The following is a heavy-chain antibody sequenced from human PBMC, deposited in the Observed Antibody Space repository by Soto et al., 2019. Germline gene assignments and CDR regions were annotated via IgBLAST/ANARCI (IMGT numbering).Heavy chain of an antibody. V-gene: IGHV3-33*01. Sequence: QVQLVESGGGVVQPGRSLRLSCAASGFTFSSYGMHWVRQAPGKVLEWVAVIWNDGSNKYYADSVKGRITISRDNSKNTLYLQMNSLRAEDTAVYYCASQYCSGGSCYYYGMDVWGQRTTVTVSS. D-gene: IGHD2-15*01. CDR3: ASQYCSGGSCYYYGMDV. CDR2: IWNDGSNK. CDR1: GFTFSSYG. J-gene: IGHJ6*02.